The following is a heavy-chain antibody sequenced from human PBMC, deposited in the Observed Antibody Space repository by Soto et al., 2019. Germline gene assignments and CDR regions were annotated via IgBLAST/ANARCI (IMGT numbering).Heavy chain of an antibody. J-gene: IGHJ4*02. D-gene: IGHD4-17*01. CDR1: GLTFSSYW. Sequence: EVQLVESGGGLVQPGGSLRLSCAASGLTFSSYWMHWVRQAPGKGLVWVSRINSDGSSTSYADSVKGRFTVSRDNARNTLDLQMTSRRAEAKAVSYCALSHTVTTDYWGQGTLVTVSS. CDR2: INSDGSST. V-gene: IGHV3-74*01. CDR3: ALSHTVTTDY.